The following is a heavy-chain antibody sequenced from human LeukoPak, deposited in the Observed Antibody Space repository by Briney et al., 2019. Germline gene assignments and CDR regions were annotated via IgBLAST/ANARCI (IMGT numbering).Heavy chain of an antibody. CDR3: ARHGEEWELLGAFDI. V-gene: IGHV4-39*01. CDR2: IYYSGST. CDR1: GGSISSSSYY. J-gene: IGHJ3*02. D-gene: IGHD1-26*01. Sequence: PSETLSLTCTVSGGSISSSSYYWGWIRQPPGKGLEWIGSIYYSGSTHYNPSLKSRVTISVDTSKNQFSLKLSSVTAADTAAYYCARHGEEWELLGAFDIWGQRTMVTVSS.